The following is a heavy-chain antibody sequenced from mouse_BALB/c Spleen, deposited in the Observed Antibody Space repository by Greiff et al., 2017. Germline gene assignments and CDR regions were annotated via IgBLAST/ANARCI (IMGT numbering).Heavy chain of an antibody. V-gene: IGHV14-4*02. CDR1: GFNIKDYY. J-gene: IGHJ3*01. CDR3: NPVSHGSRGFAY. D-gene: IGHD1-1*01. Sequence: VQLQQSGAELVRSGASVKLSCTASGFNIKDYYMHWVKQRPEQGLEWIGWIDPENGDTEYAPKFQGKATMTADTSSNTAYLQLSSLTSEDTAVYYCNPVSHGSRGFAYWGQGTLVTVSS. CDR2: IDPENGDT.